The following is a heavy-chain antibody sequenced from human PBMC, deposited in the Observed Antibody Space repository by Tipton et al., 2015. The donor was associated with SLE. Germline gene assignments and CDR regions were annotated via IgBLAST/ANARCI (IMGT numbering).Heavy chain of an antibody. CDR2: IYPSDSAN. CDR1: GDSVSSYS. V-gene: IGHV5-51*01. Sequence: TCTVSGDSVSSYSWSWIRQPPGKGLEWMAIIYPSDSANRYNPSLRGQVTISADKSVNTAYLQWRSLQTSDTAMYFCVRTLGSWPHHPFDLWGQGTLVSVSS. J-gene: IGHJ4*02. D-gene: IGHD6-13*01. CDR3: VRTLGSWPHHPFDL.